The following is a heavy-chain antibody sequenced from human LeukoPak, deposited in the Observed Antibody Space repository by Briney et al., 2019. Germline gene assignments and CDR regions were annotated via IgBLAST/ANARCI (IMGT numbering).Heavy chain of an antibody. CDR2: TYYSGST. CDR3: ARLNGYCSSTSCYPDY. CDR1: GGSISSYY. V-gene: IGHV4-59*08. J-gene: IGHJ4*02. Sequence: PSETLSLTCTVSGGSISSYYWSWVRQPPGKGLEWIGYTYYSGSTNYNPSLKSRVTISVDTSKNQFSLKLNSVTAADTAVYYCARLNGYCSSTSCYPDYWGQGTLVTVSS. D-gene: IGHD2-2*03.